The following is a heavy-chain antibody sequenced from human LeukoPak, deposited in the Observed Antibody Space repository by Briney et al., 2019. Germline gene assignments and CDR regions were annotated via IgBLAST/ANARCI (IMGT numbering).Heavy chain of an antibody. CDR3: ARSSGYMSY. J-gene: IGHJ4*02. D-gene: IGHD3-22*01. V-gene: IGHV4-38-2*02. Sequence: SETLSLTCTVSHYSISSNYYWGWIRQPPGKGLEWIGIIYHSGSTYYNPSLKRRVTISVDTSKNQFSLKLTSVTAADTAVYYCARSSGYMSYWGQGTLVSVSS. CDR1: HYSISSNYY. CDR2: IYHSGST.